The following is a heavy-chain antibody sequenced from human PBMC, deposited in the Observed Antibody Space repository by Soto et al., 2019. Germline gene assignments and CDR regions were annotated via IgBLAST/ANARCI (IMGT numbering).Heavy chain of an antibody. Sequence: ASVKVSCKASGYIFTAYALHWVRQAPGQRLEWMGWISTVNGNTKYSQKFQGRVTINRDTSATSAYMELSSLGSEDTAVYFCTRDRGALDLWGRGTLVTVSS. CDR1: GYIFTAYA. V-gene: IGHV1-3*04. J-gene: IGHJ2*01. CDR3: TRDRGALDL. CDR2: ISTVNGNT.